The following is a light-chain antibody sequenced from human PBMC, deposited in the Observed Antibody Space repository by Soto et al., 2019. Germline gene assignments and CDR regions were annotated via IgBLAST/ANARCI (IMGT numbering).Light chain of an antibody. CDR1: QSVSSY. CDR2: GAF. Sequence: EIVLTQSPATLSLSHGERATLSRRASQSVSSYSAWYQQKPGQAPRLLISGAFNRATGVPDRFSGGGSGTDFTLTISRLEAEDFAVYYCQQYGSAPRTFGQGSKV. J-gene: IGKJ1*01. V-gene: IGKV3-20*01. CDR3: QQYGSAPRT.